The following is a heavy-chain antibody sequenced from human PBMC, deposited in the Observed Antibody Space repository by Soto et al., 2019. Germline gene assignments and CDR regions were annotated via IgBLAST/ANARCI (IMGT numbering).Heavy chain of an antibody. Sequence: ASVKVSCKASGYTFTGYYMHWVRQAPGQGLEWMGWINPNSGGTNYAQKFQGWVTMTRDTSISTAYMELSRLRSDDTAVYYCARAGKYYYDSSGYQSIFDYWGQGTLVTVSS. CDR2: INPNSGGT. J-gene: IGHJ4*02. V-gene: IGHV1-2*04. CDR1: GYTFTGYY. CDR3: ARAGKYYYDSSGYQSIFDY. D-gene: IGHD3-22*01.